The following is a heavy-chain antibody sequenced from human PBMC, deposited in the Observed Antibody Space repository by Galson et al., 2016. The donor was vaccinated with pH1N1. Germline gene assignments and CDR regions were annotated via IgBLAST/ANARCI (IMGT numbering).Heavy chain of an antibody. J-gene: IGHJ4*02. CDR3: VRDLGRLRDF. CDR2: IDPSNGGT. D-gene: IGHD1-26*01. V-gene: IGHV1-46*01. Sequence: SVKVSCKASGYTFTTSYIHWVRQAPGEGLEWMGVIDPSNGGTTYAQKFQARVTMTRDASTSTVYMELTSLRSEDTAVYYCVRDLGRLRDFWGQGTLVTVSS. CDR1: GYTFTTSY.